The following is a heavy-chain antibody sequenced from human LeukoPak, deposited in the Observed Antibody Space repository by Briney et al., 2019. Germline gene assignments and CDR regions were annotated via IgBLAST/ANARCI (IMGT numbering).Heavy chain of an antibody. V-gene: IGHV3-7*02. CDR2: IKQDGSVK. Sequence: GGSLRLSCAASGFSFSSYWMNWVRQAPGKGLEWVASIKQDGSVKYYVDSVKGRFTISRDNAKNSLFLQMNSLRDEDTAVYYCASGFSSSPYFDYWGQGTLVTVSS. D-gene: IGHD6-6*01. CDR3: ASGFSSSPYFDY. CDR1: GFSFSSYW. J-gene: IGHJ4*02.